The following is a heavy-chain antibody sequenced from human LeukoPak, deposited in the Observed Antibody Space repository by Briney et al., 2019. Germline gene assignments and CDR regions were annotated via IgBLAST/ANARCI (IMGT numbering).Heavy chain of an antibody. D-gene: IGHD2-15*01. CDR3: ARSQYCSGGSCYYFDS. V-gene: IGHV3-48*03. Sequence: GGSLRLSCAASGFTFSSYAMSWVRQAPGKGLEWVSYTTSRGTTIYYADSVKGRFTISRDNAKNSLYLQMDGLRAEDTAVYYCARSQYCSGGSCYYFDSWGQGTLVTVSS. J-gene: IGHJ4*02. CDR1: GFTFSSYA. CDR2: TTSRGTTI.